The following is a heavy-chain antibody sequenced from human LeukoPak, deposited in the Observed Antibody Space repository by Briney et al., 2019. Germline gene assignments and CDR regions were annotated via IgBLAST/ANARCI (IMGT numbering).Heavy chain of an antibody. J-gene: IGHJ4*02. V-gene: IGHV3-23*01. D-gene: IGHD2-8*01. CDR2: ISGSGGST. CDR1: GFTFSSYA. Sequence: GGSLRLSCAPSGFTFSSYAMSWVRQAPGKGLEWVSAISGSGGSTYYADSVKGRFTISRDNSKNTLYLQMNSLRAEDTAVYYCAKGLSKYCTNGVCYFAGGYYFDYWGQGTLVTVSS. CDR3: AKGLSKYCTNGVCYFAGGYYFDY.